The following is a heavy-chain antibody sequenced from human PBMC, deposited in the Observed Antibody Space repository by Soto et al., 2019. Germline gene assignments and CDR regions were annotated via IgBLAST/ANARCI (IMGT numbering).Heavy chain of an antibody. CDR2: IFWDGNRM. CDR3: TKDINMGGVDV. CDR1: GLNLYDHV. V-gene: IGHV3-9*01. Sequence: GLGCAASGLNLYDHVMHGVRQAPGEGLEWVSGIFWDGNRMDYADSVKGRFFISRDNAKNSLYLQMNSLREDDTALYYCTKDINMGGVDVWGQGTTVTAP. D-gene: IGHD3-10*01. J-gene: IGHJ6*02.